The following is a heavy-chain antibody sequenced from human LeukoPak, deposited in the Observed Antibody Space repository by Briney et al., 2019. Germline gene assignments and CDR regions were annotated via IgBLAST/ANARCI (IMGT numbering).Heavy chain of an antibody. Sequence: SETLSLTCTVSGDSIRSSSNYYWGWIRQPPGKGLEWIGSVYYSGNTYYNPSLKTRVTISADTSKNQFSLKLSPVTAADTAVCYCARNKYTSGWSTFDYWGQGTLVTVSS. D-gene: IGHD6-19*01. CDR3: ARNKYTSGWSTFDY. J-gene: IGHJ4*02. CDR2: VYYSGNT. CDR1: GDSIRSSSNYY. V-gene: IGHV4-39*01.